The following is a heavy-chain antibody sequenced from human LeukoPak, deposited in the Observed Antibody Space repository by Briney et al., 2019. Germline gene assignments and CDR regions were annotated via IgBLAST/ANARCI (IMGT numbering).Heavy chain of an antibody. D-gene: IGHD3-10*01. CDR1: GDSVSSNSAA. Sequence: SQTLSLTCAISGDSVSSNSAAWNWIRQSPSRGLEWLGRTYYRSKWYNDYAVSVKSRITINPDTSKNQFSLQPNSVTPEDTAVYYCARDPYYNGSGSYYLYYFDYWGQGTLVTVSS. J-gene: IGHJ4*02. CDR2: TYYRSKWYN. CDR3: ARDPYYNGSGSYYLYYFDY. V-gene: IGHV6-1*01.